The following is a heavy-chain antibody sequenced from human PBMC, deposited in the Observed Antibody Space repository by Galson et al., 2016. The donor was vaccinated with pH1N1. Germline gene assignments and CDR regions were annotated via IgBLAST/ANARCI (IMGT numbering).Heavy chain of an antibody. V-gene: IGHV1-69*15. J-gene: IGHJ4*02. CDR1: GGPLNSHA. CDR3: ARVSGYNSGYIDS. Sequence: QSGAEVKKPGESLKISCKASGGPLNSHAISWVRQAPGQGLEWMGRIVGIFRSANYAQKFQGRVTITADEFMSTTYMELSSLRSDDTAVYYCARVSGYNSGYIDSWGQGTLVTVSS. CDR2: IVGIFRSA. D-gene: IGHD5-18*01.